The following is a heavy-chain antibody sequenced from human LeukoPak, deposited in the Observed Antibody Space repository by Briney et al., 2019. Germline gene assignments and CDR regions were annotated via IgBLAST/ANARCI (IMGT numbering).Heavy chain of an antibody. CDR2: ISGSGGST. V-gene: IGHV3-23*01. J-gene: IGHJ4*02. Sequence: GGSLRLSCAASGFTFSSYAMSWVRQAPGKGLEWVSAISGSGGSTYYADSVKGRFTISRDNAKNSLYLQMNNLRAEDTAMYYCARDGDYGGTDFDSWGQGTLVTVSS. CDR3: ARDGDYGGTDFDS. CDR1: GFTFSSYA. D-gene: IGHD4-23*01.